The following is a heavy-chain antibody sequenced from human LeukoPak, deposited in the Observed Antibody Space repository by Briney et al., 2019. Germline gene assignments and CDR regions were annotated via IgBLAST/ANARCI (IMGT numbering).Heavy chain of an antibody. CDR2: IQNTGST. V-gene: IGHV4-59*01. J-gene: IGHJ4*02. CDR3: ATQPEGSTWYYFDY. Sequence: SETLSLTCTVSGGSISSSYWTWIRQPPGKGLEWIGYIQNTGSTNYNASLKSRVTISVDTSKNQFSLKLSSVTAADTAVYYCATQPEGSTWYYFDYWGQGTLVTVPP. CDR1: GGSISSSY. D-gene: IGHD6-13*01.